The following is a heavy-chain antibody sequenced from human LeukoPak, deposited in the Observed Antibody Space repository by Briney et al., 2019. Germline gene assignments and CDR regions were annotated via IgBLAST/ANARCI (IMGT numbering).Heavy chain of an antibody. D-gene: IGHD5-18*01. V-gene: IGHV4-38-2*02. Sequence: SETLSLTCTVSGYSISSGYYWGWIRQPPGKGLEWIGSIYHSGSTYYNPSLKSRVTISVDTSKNQFSLKLSSVTAADTAVYYCARGYSYGYLDYWGQGTLVTVSS. J-gene: IGHJ4*02. CDR1: GYSISSGYY. CDR3: ARGYSYGYLDY. CDR2: IYHSGST.